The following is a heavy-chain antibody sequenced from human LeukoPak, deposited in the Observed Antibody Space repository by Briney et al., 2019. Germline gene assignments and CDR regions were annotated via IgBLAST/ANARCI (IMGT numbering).Heavy chain of an antibody. J-gene: IGHJ4*02. CDR3: ARRFRGVRGVPADY. Sequence: SQTLSLTCTVSGGSISSGGYYWSWIRQPPGKGLEWIGYIYHSGSTYYNPSLKSRVTISVDRSKNQFSLKLSSVTAADTAVYYCARRFRGVRGVPADYWGQGTLVTVSS. CDR2: IYHSGST. CDR1: GGSISSGGYY. D-gene: IGHD3-10*01. V-gene: IGHV4-30-2*01.